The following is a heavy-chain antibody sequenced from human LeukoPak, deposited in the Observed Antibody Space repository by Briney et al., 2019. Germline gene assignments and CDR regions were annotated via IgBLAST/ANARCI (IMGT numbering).Heavy chain of an antibody. J-gene: IGHJ4*02. D-gene: IGHD1-26*01. V-gene: IGHV3-48*01. CDR3: ASSGSYRFDY. CDR1: GFTFSSYS. Sequence: GGSLRLSCAASGFTFSSYSMNWVRQAPGKGLEWVSHITASGTAMFYADSVKGRFTISRDNAKNSLYLQMNSLRGEDTAVYYCASSGSYRFDYWGQGTLVTVSS. CDR2: ITASGTAM.